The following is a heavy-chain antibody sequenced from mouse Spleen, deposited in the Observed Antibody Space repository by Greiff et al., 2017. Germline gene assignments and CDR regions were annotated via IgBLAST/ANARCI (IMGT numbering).Heavy chain of an antibody. Sequence: DVHLVESGGGLVQPKGSLKLSCAASGFSFNTYAMNWVRQAPGKGLEWVARIRNKSNNYATYYADSVKDRFTISRDDSESMLYLQMNNLKTEDTAMYYCVRHEKYGGNYAMDYWGQGTSVTVSS. CDR3: VRHEKYGGNYAMDY. CDR2: IRNKSNNYAT. CDR1: GFSFNTYA. D-gene: IGHD1-2*01. J-gene: IGHJ4*01. V-gene: IGHV10-1*01.